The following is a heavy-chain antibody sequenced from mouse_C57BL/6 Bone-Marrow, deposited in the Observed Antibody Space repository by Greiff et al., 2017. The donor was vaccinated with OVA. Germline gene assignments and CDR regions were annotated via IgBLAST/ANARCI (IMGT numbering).Heavy chain of an antibody. Sequence: QVQLKESGPGLVQPSQSLSITCTVSGFSLTSYGVHWVRQSPGKGLEWLGVIWSGGSTDYNAAFISRLSISKDNSKSQVFLKMNSLQTDDTAMYYCASAPDGYFYAMDYWGQGTSVTVSS. CDR2: IWSGGST. D-gene: IGHD2-3*01. J-gene: IGHJ4*01. CDR1: GFSLTSYG. V-gene: IGHV2-2*01. CDR3: ASAPDGYFYAMDY.